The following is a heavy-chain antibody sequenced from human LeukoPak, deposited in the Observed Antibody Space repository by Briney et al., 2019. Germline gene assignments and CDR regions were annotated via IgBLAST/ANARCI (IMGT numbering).Heavy chain of an antibody. V-gene: IGHV1-2*02. Sequence: ASVKVSCKASGYTFTGYYIHWVRQAPGQGLEWMGWINPNSGGTKYAQKFQGRVTMTRDTSISTAYMELSSLTSDDTALFYCATDGAVAGTAYPEYWGQGTLVTVSS. CDR3: ATDGAVAGTAYPEY. D-gene: IGHD6-19*01. CDR2: INPNSGGT. CDR1: GYTFTGYY. J-gene: IGHJ4*02.